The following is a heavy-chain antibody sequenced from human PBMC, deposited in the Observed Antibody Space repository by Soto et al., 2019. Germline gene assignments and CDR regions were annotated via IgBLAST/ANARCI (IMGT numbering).Heavy chain of an antibody. Sequence: LRLSCAASGFTFSSYGMHWVRQAPGKGLEWVAVISYDGSNKYYADSVKGRFTISRDNSKNTLYLQMNSLRAEDTAVYYCAKDYGGNSFDYWGQGTLVTVSS. D-gene: IGHD4-17*01. CDR3: AKDYGGNSFDY. CDR2: ISYDGSNK. J-gene: IGHJ4*02. V-gene: IGHV3-30*18. CDR1: GFTFSSYG.